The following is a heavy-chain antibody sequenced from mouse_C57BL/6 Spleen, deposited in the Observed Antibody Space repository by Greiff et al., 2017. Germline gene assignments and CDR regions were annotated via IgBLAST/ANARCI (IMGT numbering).Heavy chain of an antibody. D-gene: IGHD4-1*01. J-gene: IGHJ2*01. Sequence: QVQLQQPGTELVKPGASVKLSCKASGYTFTSYWMHWVKQRPGQGLEWIGNINPSNGGTNYNEKFKSKATLTVDKSASTAYMQLSSLTSEDSAVYYCAREGGAGTGFDYWGQGTTLTVSS. CDR2: INPSNGGT. CDR1: GYTFTSYW. V-gene: IGHV1-53*01. CDR3: AREGGAGTGFDY.